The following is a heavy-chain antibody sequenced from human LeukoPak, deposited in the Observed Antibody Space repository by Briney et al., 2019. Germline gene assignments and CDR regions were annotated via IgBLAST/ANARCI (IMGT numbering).Heavy chain of an antibody. CDR1: GGSISSYY. D-gene: IGHD5-18*01. J-gene: IGHJ4*02. Sequence: PSETLSLTCTVSGGSISSYYWSWIRQPPGKGLEWIGYIYYSGSTNYNPSLKSRVTISVDMSKNQFSLKLSSVTAADTAVYYCARADTAMAEPFDYWGQGTLVTVSS. CDR2: IYYSGST. CDR3: ARADTAMAEPFDY. V-gene: IGHV4-59*01.